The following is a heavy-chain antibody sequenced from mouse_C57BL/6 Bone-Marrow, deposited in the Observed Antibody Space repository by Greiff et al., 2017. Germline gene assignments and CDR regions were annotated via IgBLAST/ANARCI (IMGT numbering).Heavy chain of an antibody. CDR1: GYTFTDYE. D-gene: IGHD2-3*01. J-gene: IGHJ2*01. CDR2: IDPETGGT. Sequence: VQLQQSGAELVRPGASVTLSCKASGYTFTDYEMHWVKQTPVHGLEWIGAIDPETGGTAYNQKFKGKAILTADTSSSTAYMELRSLTSEDSAVYYCTRCLYDGYSLDYWGQGTTLTVSS. V-gene: IGHV1-15*01. CDR3: TRCLYDGYSLDY.